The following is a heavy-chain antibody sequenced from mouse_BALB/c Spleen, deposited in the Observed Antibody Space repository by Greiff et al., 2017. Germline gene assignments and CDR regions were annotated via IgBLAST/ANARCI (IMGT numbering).Heavy chain of an antibody. Sequence: VQLQESGPELVKPGASVKMSCKASGYTFTDYVISWVKQRTGQGLEWIGEIYPGSGSTYYNEKFKGKATLTADKSSNTAYMQLSSLTSEDSAVYFCARVGTGAYWGQGTLVTVSA. V-gene: IGHV1-77*01. J-gene: IGHJ3*01. CDR3: ARVGTGAY. CDR2: IYPGSGST. D-gene: IGHD3-3*01. CDR1: GYTFTDYV.